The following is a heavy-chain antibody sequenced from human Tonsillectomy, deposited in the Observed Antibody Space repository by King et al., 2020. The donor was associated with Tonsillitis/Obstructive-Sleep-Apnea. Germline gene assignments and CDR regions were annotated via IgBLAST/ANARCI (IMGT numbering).Heavy chain of an antibody. J-gene: IGHJ4*02. Sequence: VQLVESGAEVKKPGESLRISCKGSGYSFTSYWISWVRQMPGKGLEWMGRIDPSDSYTNYSPSFQGHVTISAAKSISTAYLQWSSLKASDTAMYYCARLDYYGSGSERDDYWGQGTLVTVSS. CDR3: ARLDYYGSGSERDDY. CDR1: GYSFTSYW. CDR2: IDPSDSYT. V-gene: IGHV5-10-1*01. D-gene: IGHD3-10*01.